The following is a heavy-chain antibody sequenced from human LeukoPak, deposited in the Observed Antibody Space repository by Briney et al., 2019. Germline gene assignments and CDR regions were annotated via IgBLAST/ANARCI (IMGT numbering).Heavy chain of an antibody. CDR3: ARDPPGD. CDR2: ISYDGSNK. D-gene: IGHD3-10*01. V-gene: IGHV3-30-3*01. J-gene: IGHJ4*02. Sequence: GRSLRLSCAASGFTFSSYAMHWVRQAPGEGLEWVAVISYDGSNKYYADSVKGRFTISRDNSKNTLYLQMNSLRAEDTAVYYCARDPPGDWGQGTLVTVSS. CDR1: GFTFSSYA.